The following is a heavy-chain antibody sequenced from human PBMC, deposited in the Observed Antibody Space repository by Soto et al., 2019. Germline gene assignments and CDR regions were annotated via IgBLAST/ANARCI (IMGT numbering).Heavy chain of an antibody. Sequence: PXETLSLTCTVSGGSISSSIYYWGWIRQPPGRGLEWIGIIDYSGTTYYNPSLKSRLTMSVDTSKNHFSLNLSSVTAADTAVYYCARRTGSSTYYFDYWGQGALVTVSS. V-gene: IGHV4-39*02. CDR2: IDYSGTT. J-gene: IGHJ4*02. D-gene: IGHD6-6*01. CDR3: ARRTGSSTYYFDY. CDR1: GGSISSSIYY.